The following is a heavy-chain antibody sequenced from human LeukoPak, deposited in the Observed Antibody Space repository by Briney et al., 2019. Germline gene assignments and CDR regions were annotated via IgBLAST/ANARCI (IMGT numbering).Heavy chain of an antibody. Sequence: SETLSLTCTVSGGSISSSSYYWSWIRQPPGKGLEWIGYIYYSGSTYYNPSLKSRVTISVDTSKNQFSLKLSSVTAADTAVYYCAREDPYDSSGYYSWGQGTLVTVSS. J-gene: IGHJ4*02. CDR2: IYYSGST. V-gene: IGHV4-30-4*08. D-gene: IGHD3-22*01. CDR3: AREDPYDSSGYYS. CDR1: GGSISSSSYY.